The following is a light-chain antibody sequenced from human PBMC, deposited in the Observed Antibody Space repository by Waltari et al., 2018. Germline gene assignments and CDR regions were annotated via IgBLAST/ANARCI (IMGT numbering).Light chain of an antibody. CDR2: DVN. Sequence: ALTQPASVSGSPGQSITISCTGTSSDIGRYYYVSWYQHHPGKAPKPRIFDVNERPSGVSNLFSGSTSGNAASLTISGRRAEDEAHYYCSSYTPTSTYVFGTGTKVTVL. CDR3: SSYTPTSTYV. J-gene: IGLJ1*01. CDR1: SSDIGRYYY. V-gene: IGLV2-14*03.